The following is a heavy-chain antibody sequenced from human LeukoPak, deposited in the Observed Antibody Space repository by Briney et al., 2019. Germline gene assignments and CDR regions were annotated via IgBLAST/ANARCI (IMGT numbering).Heavy chain of an antibody. J-gene: IGHJ6*02. CDR1: GGSISNYY. CDR3: ARGEATLGHFNYYHYGMDV. V-gene: IGHV4-59*01. Sequence: SETLSLTCTVFGGSISNYYRTWIRQPPGKGLEWIGYIYYSGSSNYNPSLKSRVTISVDTSKNQFSLKLSSVTAADTAVYYCARGEATLGHFNYYHYGMDVWGQGTTVTVSS. D-gene: IGHD3-3*02. CDR2: IYYSGSS.